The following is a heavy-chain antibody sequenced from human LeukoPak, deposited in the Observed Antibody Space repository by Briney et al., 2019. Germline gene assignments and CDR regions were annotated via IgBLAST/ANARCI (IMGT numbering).Heavy chain of an antibody. CDR3: ATEKVYSSRRQVDY. Sequence: KPGGSLRLSCAASGFSFSTYSMNWVRQAPGEGLEWVSSISSTGLYMFYADSVKGRFTISRAHAGNSLYLQMNSLRAEDTAVYYCATEKVYSSRRQVDYWGQGTLVTVSS. CDR2: ISSTGLYM. CDR1: GFSFSTYS. J-gene: IGHJ4*02. D-gene: IGHD6-13*01. V-gene: IGHV3-21*01.